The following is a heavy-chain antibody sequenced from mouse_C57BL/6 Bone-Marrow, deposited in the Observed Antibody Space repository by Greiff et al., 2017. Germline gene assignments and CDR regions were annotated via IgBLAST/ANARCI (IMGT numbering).Heavy chain of an antibody. D-gene: IGHD3-1*01. CDR2: ISSGGSYT. J-gene: IGHJ3*01. CDR1: GFTFSSYG. Sequence: EVKLVESGGDLVKPGGSLKLSCAASGFTFSSYGMPWVRQTPDKRLEWVATISSGGSYTYYPDSVKGRVTISRDNAKTTLYLQKISRKSEDTAMYYCARGGYRWFAYWGQGTLVTVSA. CDR3: ARGGYRWFAY. V-gene: IGHV5-6*02.